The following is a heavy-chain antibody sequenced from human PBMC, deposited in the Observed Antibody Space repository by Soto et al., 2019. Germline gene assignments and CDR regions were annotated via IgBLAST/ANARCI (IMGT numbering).Heavy chain of an antibody. CDR3: ARVAYCISTRCYGRLDY. Sequence: QVQLVESGGGVVQPGRSLRLSCAASGFTFSSYGMHWVRQAPGKGLEWVAVIWYDGSNKYYADSVKGRFTISRDNSKNXXYLQMNSRRAEDTAVYYCARVAYCISTRCYGRLDYWGQGTLVTVSS. D-gene: IGHD2-2*01. CDR1: GFTFSSYG. V-gene: IGHV3-33*01. J-gene: IGHJ4*02. CDR2: IWYDGSNK.